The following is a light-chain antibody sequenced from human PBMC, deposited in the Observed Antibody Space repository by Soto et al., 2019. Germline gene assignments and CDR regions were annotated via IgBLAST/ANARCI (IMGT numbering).Light chain of an antibody. CDR1: QTVSSSF. CDR3: QQFGSLGT. Sequence: EVVLTQSPGTLSLSPGERATLSCRTSQTVSSSFLAWYQRKPGQAPRLLMFDASNRATDIPDRFSGSGSGTDFTLTIGRLEPEDFAVYYCQQFGSLGTFGQGTKVDIK. J-gene: IGKJ1*01. V-gene: IGKV3-20*01. CDR2: DAS.